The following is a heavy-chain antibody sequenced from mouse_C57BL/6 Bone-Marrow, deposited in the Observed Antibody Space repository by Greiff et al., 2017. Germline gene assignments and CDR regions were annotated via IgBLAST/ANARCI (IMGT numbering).Heavy chain of an antibody. J-gene: IGHJ3*01. CDR2: IYPGSGST. CDR1: GYTFTSYW. Sequence: VQLQQPGAELVKPGASVKMSCKASGYTFTSYWITWVKQRPGQGLEWIGDIYPGSGSTNYNEKFKSKATLTVDTSSSTAYMQLSSLTSEDSAVYYCARPSYYYGSRAYWGQGTLVTVSA. D-gene: IGHD1-1*01. CDR3: ARPSYYYGSRAY. V-gene: IGHV1-55*01.